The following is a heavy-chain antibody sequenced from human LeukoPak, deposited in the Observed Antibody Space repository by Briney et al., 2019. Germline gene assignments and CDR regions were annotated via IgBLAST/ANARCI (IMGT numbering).Heavy chain of an antibody. CDR3: ATDLTGTDDAFDI. J-gene: IGHJ3*02. V-gene: IGHV1-24*01. CDR2: FDPEDGET. CDR1: GYTLTELS. Sequence: GASVKVSCKVSGYTLTELSMHWVRQAPGKGLEWMGGFDPEDGETIYAQKFQGRVTMTEDTSTDTACMELSSLRSEDTAVYYCATDLTGTDDAFDIWGQGTMVTVSS. D-gene: IGHD1-20*01.